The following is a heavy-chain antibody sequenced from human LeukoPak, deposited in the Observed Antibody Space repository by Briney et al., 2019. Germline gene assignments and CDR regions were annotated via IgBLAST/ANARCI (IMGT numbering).Heavy chain of an antibody. D-gene: IGHD3-22*01. Sequence: GGSLRLSCAASGFTFSSYGMHWVRQAPGKGLEWVAFIRYDGSNKYYADSVKGRFTISRDNSKNTLYLQMNSLRAEDTAVYYCAKRPIGSSGYYGMQGFDYWGQGTLVTVSS. J-gene: IGHJ4*02. CDR3: AKRPIGSSGYYGMQGFDY. V-gene: IGHV3-30*02. CDR2: IRYDGSNK. CDR1: GFTFSSYG.